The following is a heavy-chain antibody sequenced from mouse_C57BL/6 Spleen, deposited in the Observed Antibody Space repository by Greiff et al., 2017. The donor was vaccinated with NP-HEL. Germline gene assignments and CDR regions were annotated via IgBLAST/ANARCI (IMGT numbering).Heavy chain of an antibody. CDR3: VSSTEAGAMDY. CDR1: GFSFNTYA. CDR2: IRSKSNNYAT. J-gene: IGHJ4*01. V-gene: IGHV10-1*01. D-gene: IGHD1-1*01. Sequence: EVKLVESGGGLVQPKGSLKLSCAASGFSFNTYAMNWVRQAPGKGLEWVARIRSKSNNYATYYADSVKDRFTISRDDSESMLYLQMNNLKTEDTAMYYCVSSTEAGAMDYWGQGTSVTVSS.